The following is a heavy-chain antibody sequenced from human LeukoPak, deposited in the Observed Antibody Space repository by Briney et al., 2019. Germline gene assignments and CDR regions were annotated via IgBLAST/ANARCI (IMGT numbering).Heavy chain of an antibody. V-gene: IGHV1-69*13. CDR2: IIPIFGTA. CDR1: GGTFSSYA. J-gene: IGHJ1*01. D-gene: IGHD2-2*01. Sequence: ASVKVSCKASGGTFSSYAISWVRQAPGQGPEWMGGIIPIFGTANYAQKFQGRVTITADESTSTAYMELSSLRSEDTAVYYCARGSREDCSSTSCYPAEYFQHWGQGTLVTVSS. CDR3: ARGSREDCSSTSCYPAEYFQH.